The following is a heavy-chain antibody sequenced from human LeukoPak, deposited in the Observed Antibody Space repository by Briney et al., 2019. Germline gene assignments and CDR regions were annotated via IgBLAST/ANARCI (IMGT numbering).Heavy chain of an antibody. CDR3: ASAYYDSSGWLDY. CDR2: INHSGST. D-gene: IGHD3-22*01. J-gene: IGHJ4*02. CDR1: GGSFSGYY. Sequence: PSETLSLTCAVHGGSFSGYYWSWIRQPPGKGLEWIGEINHSGSTNYNPSLKSRVTISVDTSKNQFSLKLSSVTAADTAVYYCASAYYDSSGWLDYWGQGTLVTVSS. V-gene: IGHV4-34*01.